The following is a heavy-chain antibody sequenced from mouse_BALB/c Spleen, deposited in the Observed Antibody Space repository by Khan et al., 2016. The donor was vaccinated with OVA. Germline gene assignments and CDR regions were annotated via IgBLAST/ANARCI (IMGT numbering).Heavy chain of an antibody. CDR2: ISYSGSN. CDR3: ARSDYYGYYFDY. V-gene: IGHV3-2*02. Sequence: EVQLQESGPGLVKPSQSLSLTCTVTGYSITSDYAWKWIRQFPGNKLEWMGYISYSGSNSYNPSLKSRSSITREPSKKQFFLHVNSVTTEDTATYYCARSDYYGYYFDYWGHGTTLTVSS. D-gene: IGHD1-1*01. CDR1: GYSITSDYA. J-gene: IGHJ2*01.